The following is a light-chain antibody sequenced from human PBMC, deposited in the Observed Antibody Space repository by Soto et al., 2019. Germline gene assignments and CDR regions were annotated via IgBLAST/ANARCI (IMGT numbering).Light chain of an antibody. CDR2: KAS. Sequence: DIQMTQSPSTLSASIGDRVTITCRASQNIMTWLAWHQQKPGKAPKLLIFKASDLDVGVPSRFAGSGSGTEFTLTINNLQPDDVATYYCQQYNAYSPWTFGQGTKVEIK. J-gene: IGKJ1*01. CDR3: QQYNAYSPWT. CDR1: QNIMTW. V-gene: IGKV1-5*03.